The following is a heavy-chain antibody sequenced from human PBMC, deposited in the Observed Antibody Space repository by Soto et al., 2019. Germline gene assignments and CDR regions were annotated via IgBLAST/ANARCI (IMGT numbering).Heavy chain of an antibody. J-gene: IGHJ6*02. CDR3: ARSESPAQDVLYYYGVDV. CDR1: GASITSGGYH. Sequence: KPSETLSLTCSVSGASITSGGYHWTWIRQHPETGLEWIGYIYYSATTFYNPSLRSRVTISLDASKNQFSLKLTSVTAADTAVYYCARSESPAQDVLYYYGVDVCGQGTTVTVSS. D-gene: IGHD2-2*01. V-gene: IGHV4-31*03. CDR2: IYYSATT.